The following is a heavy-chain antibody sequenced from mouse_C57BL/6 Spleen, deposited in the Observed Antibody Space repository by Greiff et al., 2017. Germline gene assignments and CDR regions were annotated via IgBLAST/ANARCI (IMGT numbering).Heavy chain of an antibody. Sequence: VQLQQPGAELVKPGASVKLSCKASGYTFTSYWMHWVKQRPGQGLEWIGMIHPNSGSTNYNEKFKSKATLTVDKSSSTAYMQLSSLTSEDSAVYYCARGDYDYVNLFAYWGQGTLVTVSA. J-gene: IGHJ3*01. CDR2: IHPNSGST. D-gene: IGHD2-4*01. CDR1: GYTFTSYW. CDR3: ARGDYDYVNLFAY. V-gene: IGHV1-64*01.